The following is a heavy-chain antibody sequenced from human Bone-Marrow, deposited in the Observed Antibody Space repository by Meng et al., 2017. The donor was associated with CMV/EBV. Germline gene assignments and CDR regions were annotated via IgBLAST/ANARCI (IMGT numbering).Heavy chain of an antibody. V-gene: IGHV3-48*03. J-gene: IGHJ4*02. CDR1: GFTFSSYE. CDR2: NSSSGSTI. Sequence: GESLKISCAASGFTFSSYEMNWVRQAPGKGLEWVSYNSSSGSTIYYADSVKGRFTISRDNAKNSLYLQMNSLRAEDTAVYYCARGLPSGWAQWGQGTLVTVSS. D-gene: IGHD6-19*01. CDR3: ARGLPSGWAQ.